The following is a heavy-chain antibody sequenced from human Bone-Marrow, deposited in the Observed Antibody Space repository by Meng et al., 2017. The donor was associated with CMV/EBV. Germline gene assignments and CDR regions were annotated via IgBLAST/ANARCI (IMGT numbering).Heavy chain of an antibody. CDR1: GYTFTGYY. CDR3: ARDIGPLGITVVRDYGWVDP. CDR2: INPNSGST. D-gene: IGHD4-23*01. Sequence: ASVKVSCKASGYTFTGYYMHWVRQAPGQGLEWMGWINPNSGSTNYAQKFQGRVTMTRDTSISTAYMVLSRLRSDDTAVYYCARDIGPLGITVVRDYGWVDPWGQGTLVTVSS. J-gene: IGHJ5*02. V-gene: IGHV1-2*02.